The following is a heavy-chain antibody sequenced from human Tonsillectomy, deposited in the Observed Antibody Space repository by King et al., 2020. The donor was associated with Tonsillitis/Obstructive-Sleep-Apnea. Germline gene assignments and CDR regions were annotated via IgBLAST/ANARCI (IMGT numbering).Heavy chain of an antibody. Sequence: LQLQESGPGLVKPSETLSLTCTVSGGSLSSGSYYWGWVRQPPGKGLEWIGSIDYSGSTYYNPSLKSRVTIFVDTSKNQFSLKLNSVTAADTAVYYCARHLGRDCSSTSCYQFDYWGQGTLVTVSS. D-gene: IGHD2-2*01. J-gene: IGHJ4*02. CDR2: IDYSGST. CDR1: GGSLSSGSYY. CDR3: ARHLGRDCSSTSCYQFDY. V-gene: IGHV4-39*01.